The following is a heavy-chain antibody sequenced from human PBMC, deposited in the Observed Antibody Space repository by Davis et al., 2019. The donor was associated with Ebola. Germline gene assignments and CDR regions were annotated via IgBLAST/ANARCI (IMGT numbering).Heavy chain of an antibody. D-gene: IGHD5-18*01. CDR2: ISYDGSDK. CDR3: AKDDLHSYEYQYYFDY. CDR1: GFTFSSYG. V-gene: IGHV3-30*18. Sequence: PGGSLRLSCAASGFTFSSYGMHWVRQAPGKGLEWVAVISYDGSDKYYADSVKGRFTISRDNSKNTLYLQMNSLRAEDTAVYYCAKDDLHSYEYQYYFDYWGQGTLVTVSS. J-gene: IGHJ4*02.